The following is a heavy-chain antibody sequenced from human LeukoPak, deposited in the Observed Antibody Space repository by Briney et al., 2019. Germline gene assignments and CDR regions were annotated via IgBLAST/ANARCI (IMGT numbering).Heavy chain of an antibody. V-gene: IGHV3-23*01. J-gene: IGHJ6*02. CDR1: GFTFSSYA. Sequence: GGSLRLSCAASGFTFSSYAMSWVRQAPGKGLEWVSAISGSGGSTYYADSVKGRFTISRDNSKNTLYLQMNSLRAEDTAVYYCAREWDDILTGPSGMDVWGQGTTVTVSS. CDR3: AREWDDILTGPSGMDV. D-gene: IGHD3-9*01. CDR2: ISGSGGST.